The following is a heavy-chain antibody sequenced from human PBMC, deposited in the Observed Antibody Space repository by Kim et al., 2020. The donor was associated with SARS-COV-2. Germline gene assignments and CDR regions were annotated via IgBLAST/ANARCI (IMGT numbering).Heavy chain of an antibody. CDR2: ISYDGSNK. V-gene: IGHV3-30*18. J-gene: IGHJ4*02. Sequence: GGSLRLSCAASGFTFSSYGMHWVRQAPGKGLEWVAVISYDGSNKYYADSVKGRFTISRDNSKNTLYLQMNSLRAEDTAVYYCAKDLLAVAGSEKDDYWGQGTLVTVSS. D-gene: IGHD6-19*01. CDR3: AKDLLAVAGSEKDDY. CDR1: GFTFSSYG.